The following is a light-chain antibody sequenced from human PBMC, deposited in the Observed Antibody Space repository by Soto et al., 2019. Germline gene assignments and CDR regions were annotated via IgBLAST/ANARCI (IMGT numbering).Light chain of an antibody. CDR1: SSNIGAGYD. CDR3: QSYDSSLSGSVV. J-gene: IGLJ2*01. Sequence: QTVVTQPPSVSGAPGQRVTISCTGSSSNIGAGYDVHWYQQLPGTAPKLLIYGNSNRPSGVPDRFSGSKSGTSAFLAITGLQAEDEADYYCQSYDSSLSGSVVFGGGTKLTVL. V-gene: IGLV1-40*01. CDR2: GNS.